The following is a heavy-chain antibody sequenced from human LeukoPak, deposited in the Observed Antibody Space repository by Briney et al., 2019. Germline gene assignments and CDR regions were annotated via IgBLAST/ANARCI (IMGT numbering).Heavy chain of an antibody. D-gene: IGHD4-11*01. CDR3: ARDETTAENYYYGMDV. CDR2: INHSGST. V-gene: IGHV4-34*01. CDR1: GGSFSGYS. J-gene: IGHJ6*02. Sequence: SETLSLTCAVYGGSFSGYSWTWIRQPPGKGLEWIGEINHSGSTNYNPSLKSRVTISVDTSKNQFSLRLSSVTAADTAVYYCARDETTAENYYYGMDVWGQGTTVTVSS.